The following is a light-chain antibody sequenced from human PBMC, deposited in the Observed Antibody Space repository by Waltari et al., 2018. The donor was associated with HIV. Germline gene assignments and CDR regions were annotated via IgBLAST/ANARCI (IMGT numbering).Light chain of an antibody. CDR2: AVS. CDR3: SSYTTTSTGVL. Sequence: QSALTQPASVSGSPRQSITISCTGTRSDVGHSNFVSWYQQLPGKTPKLKLYAVSNRPSGVSNRCSGSKLGKTASLTSSGLQAEDEADCYCSSYTTTSTGVLLGGGTKLTVL. V-gene: IGLV2-14*01. J-gene: IGLJ3*02. CDR1: RSDVGHSNF.